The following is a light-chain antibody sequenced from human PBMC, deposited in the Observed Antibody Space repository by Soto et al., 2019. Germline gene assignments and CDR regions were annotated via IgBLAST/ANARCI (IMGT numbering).Light chain of an antibody. CDR3: SSYTCSNTWV. CDR1: SSDVGGPNY. V-gene: IGLV2-14*01. Sequence: QSALTQPASVSGSPGQSITISCTGTSSDVGGPNYVSWYQQHPGKAPKLIIYEVNKWPSGVSNRFSGSKSGNTASLTVSGLQAEDEADYYCSSYTCSNTWVFGGGTKLTVL. J-gene: IGLJ3*02. CDR2: EVN.